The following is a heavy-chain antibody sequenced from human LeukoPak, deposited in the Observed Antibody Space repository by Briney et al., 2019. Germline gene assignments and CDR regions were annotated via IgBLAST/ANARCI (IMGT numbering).Heavy chain of an antibody. V-gene: IGHV3-23*01. CDR3: ARGQGYESYYYMDV. J-gene: IGHJ6*03. CDR1: GFTFSSYA. CDR2: ISGSGGST. Sequence: GGSLRLSCAASGFTFSSYAMSWVRQAPGKGLEWVSAISGSGGSTYYADSVKGRFTISRDNSNNTVYLRMNNLRPEDTAVFYCARGQGYESYYYMDVWGKGTTVSVSS. D-gene: IGHD2-2*01.